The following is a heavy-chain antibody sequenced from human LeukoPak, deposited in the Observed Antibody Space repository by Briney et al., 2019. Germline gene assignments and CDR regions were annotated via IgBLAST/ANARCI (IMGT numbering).Heavy chain of an antibody. CDR3: AREKFTMVRGVITYNWFDP. CDR2: IIPIFGTA. Sequence: SVKVSCKASGGTFSSYAISWVRQAPGQGLEWMGGIIPIFGTANYAQKFRGRVTITADESTSTAYMELSSLRSEDTAVYYCAREKFTMVRGVITYNWFDPWGQGTLVTVSS. CDR1: GGTFSSYA. V-gene: IGHV1-69*13. D-gene: IGHD3-10*01. J-gene: IGHJ5*02.